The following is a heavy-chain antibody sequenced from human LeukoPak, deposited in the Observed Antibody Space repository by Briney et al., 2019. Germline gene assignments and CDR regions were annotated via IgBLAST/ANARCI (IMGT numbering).Heavy chain of an antibody. J-gene: IGHJ4*02. Sequence: SVKVSCKVSGYTLTELSMHWVRQAPGKGLEWMGGFDPEDGETIYAQKFQGRVTMTEDTSTDTAYMELSSLRSEDTAVYYCATGKYDSSGRIFDYWGQGTLVTVSS. CDR3: ATGKYDSSGRIFDY. V-gene: IGHV1-24*01. CDR2: FDPEDGET. CDR1: GYTLTELS. D-gene: IGHD3-22*01.